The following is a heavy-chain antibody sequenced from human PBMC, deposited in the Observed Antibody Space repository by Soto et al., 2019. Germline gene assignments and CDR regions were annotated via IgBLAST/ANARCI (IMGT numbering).Heavy chain of an antibody. J-gene: IGHJ4*02. D-gene: IGHD5-18*01. CDR3: ATDTKNGDKANY. CDR1: GFSFTNAW. Sequence: PGGSLRLSCAASGFSFTNAWMSWVRQAPGKGLEWAGRVKSKRDGGTTVSAAPVKGRFSISRDDSKDTLYLQMNSLRTDDTAVYFCATDTKNGDKANYWGQGTMVTVYS. V-gene: IGHV3-15*01. CDR2: VKSKRDGGTT.